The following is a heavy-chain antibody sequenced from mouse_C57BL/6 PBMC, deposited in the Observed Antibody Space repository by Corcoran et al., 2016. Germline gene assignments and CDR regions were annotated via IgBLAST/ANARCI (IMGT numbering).Heavy chain of an antibody. CDR3: AKGEVITTVVDYYAMDY. V-gene: IGHV1-75*01. Sequence: QVQLQQSGPELVKPGASVKISCKASGYTFTDYYINWVKQRPGQGLEWIGWIFPGSGSTYYNEKFKGKATLTVDKSSSTAYMLLSSLTSEDSAVYFCAKGEVITTVVDYYAMDYWGQGTSVTVSS. CDR1: GYTFTDYY. CDR2: IFPGSGST. J-gene: IGHJ4*01. D-gene: IGHD1-1*01.